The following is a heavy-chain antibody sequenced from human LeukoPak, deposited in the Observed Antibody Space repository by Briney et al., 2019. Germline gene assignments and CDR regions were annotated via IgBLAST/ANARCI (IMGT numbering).Heavy chain of an antibody. CDR2: ISYDGSNK. CDR3: AVSSSTFDY. J-gene: IGHJ4*02. D-gene: IGHD6-13*01. V-gene: IGHV3-30*03. Sequence: GGSLRLSCAASGFTFSSYGMHWVRQAPGKGLEWVAVISYDGSNKYYADSVKGRFTISRDNSKNTLYLQMNSLRAEDTAVYYCAVSSSTFDYWGQGTLVTVSS. CDR1: GFTFSSYG.